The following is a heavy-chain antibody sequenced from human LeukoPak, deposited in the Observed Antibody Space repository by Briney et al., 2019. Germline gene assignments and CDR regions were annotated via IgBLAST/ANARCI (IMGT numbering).Heavy chain of an antibody. V-gene: IGHV4-39*02. J-gene: IGHJ4*02. CDR2: IYYRGST. CDR3: ARLFLRFGEFSFDY. CDR1: GGSISNSSFY. Sequence: PSETLSLTCTVSGGSISNSSFYWGWIRQPPGKGLEWIGNIYYRGSTYYNSSLKSRVSISVDTSKNYFSLKVSSVTAADTAVYYCARLFLRFGEFSFDYWGQGTLVAVSS. D-gene: IGHD3-10*01.